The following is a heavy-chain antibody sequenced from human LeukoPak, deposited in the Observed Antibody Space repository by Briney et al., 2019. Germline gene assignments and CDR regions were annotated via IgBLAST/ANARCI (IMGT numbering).Heavy chain of an antibody. J-gene: IGHJ3*02. V-gene: IGHV3-21*01. D-gene: IGHD2-15*01. CDR3: ARDITTMVVAVSRLFGDAFDI. Sequence: GGSLRLSCAASGFTFSNYSMNWARQAPGKGLEWVSSISSSSSYIYYADSVKGRFTISRDNAKNSLYLQMNSLRAEDTAVYYCARDITTMVVAVSRLFGDAFDIWGQGTMVTVSS. CDR1: GFTFSNYS. CDR2: ISSSSSYI.